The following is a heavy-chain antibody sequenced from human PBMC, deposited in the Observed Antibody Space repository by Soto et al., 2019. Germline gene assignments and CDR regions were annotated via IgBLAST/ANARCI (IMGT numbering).Heavy chain of an antibody. V-gene: IGHV1-8*01. CDR1: GYTFTRHD. J-gene: IGHJ5*02. D-gene: IGHD3-3*01. CDR3: ARSWGRPGTRITIFGVVIKFWFDP. Sequence: ASVKVSCKASGYTFTRHDINSVRQATGRGQPWMGWMNPNSGNTGYAQKFQGRVTMPRNTSISTAYMELSSLRSEDTAVYYCARSWGRPGTRITIFGVVIKFWFDPWGQGTLVTVSS. CDR2: MNPNSGNT.